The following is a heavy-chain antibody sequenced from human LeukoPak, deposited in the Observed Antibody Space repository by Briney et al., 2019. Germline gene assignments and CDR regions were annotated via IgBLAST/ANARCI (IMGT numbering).Heavy chain of an antibody. CDR2: IGGNRKTI. Sequence: PGGSLRLSCAASGFSFSPYSMNWVRQAPGKGLEWISYIGGNRKTIYYADSVKGRFTVSTDNTKNSLYLQMNSLRAEDTAVYYCVRGGTGGGGDYFDYWGQGTLVTVSS. CDR1: GFSFSPYS. V-gene: IGHV3-48*04. J-gene: IGHJ4*02. CDR3: VRGGTGGGGDYFDY. D-gene: IGHD1-14*01.